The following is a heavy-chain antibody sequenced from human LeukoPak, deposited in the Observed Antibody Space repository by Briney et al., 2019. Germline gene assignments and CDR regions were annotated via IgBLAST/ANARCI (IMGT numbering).Heavy chain of an antibody. CDR3: ATYSYYYDSSGYFDY. Sequence: SETLSLTCTVSGGSISSYYWSWIRQPPGKGLEWIGYIYYSGSTNYNPSLKSRVTISVDTSKNQFSLKLSSVTAADTAVYYCATYSYYYDSSGYFDYWGQGTLVTVSS. J-gene: IGHJ4*02. CDR2: IYYSGST. CDR1: GGSISSYY. D-gene: IGHD3-22*01. V-gene: IGHV4-59*01.